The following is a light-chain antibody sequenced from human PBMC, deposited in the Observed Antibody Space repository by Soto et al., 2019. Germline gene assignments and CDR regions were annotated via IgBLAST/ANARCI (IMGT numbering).Light chain of an antibody. CDR3: QQSYSLPLA. CDR1: QSISSY. Sequence: DIQMTQSPSSLSASVGDRVTITCRASQSISSYLNWYQQKPGKAPKLLIYAASSWQSGVPSRFSGSGSGTDFTLTISSLQPEDFATYYCQQSYSLPLAFGQGTKVEIK. J-gene: IGKJ1*01. CDR2: AAS. V-gene: IGKV1-39*01.